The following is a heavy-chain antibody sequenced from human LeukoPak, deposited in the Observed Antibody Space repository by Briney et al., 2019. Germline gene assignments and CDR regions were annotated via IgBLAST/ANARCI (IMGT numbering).Heavy chain of an antibody. D-gene: IGHD2-2*01. CDR1: GFTFSSYE. J-gene: IGHJ3*02. Sequence: PGGSLRLSCAASGFTFSSYEMNWVRQAPGKGLEWVSYISSSGSTIYYADSARGRFTISRDNAKNTLYLQMNSLRAEDTAMYFCARSEYVLPDVFDIWGPGTMVTVSS. CDR3: ARSEYVLPDVFDI. V-gene: IGHV3-48*03. CDR2: ISSSGSTI.